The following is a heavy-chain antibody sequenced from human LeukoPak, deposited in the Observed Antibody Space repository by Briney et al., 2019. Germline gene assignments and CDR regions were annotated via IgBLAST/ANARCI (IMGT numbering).Heavy chain of an antibody. CDR3: ARSPDILTGEKFDY. CDR1: GYTFTGYY. Sequence: ASVKVSCKASGYTFTGYYVHWVRQAPGQGLEWMGWMNPKSGGANYAQKFEARVTMNRDTSISTAYMELSRLRFDDTAVYYCARSPDILTGEKFDYWGQGTLVTVSS. D-gene: IGHD3-9*01. V-gene: IGHV1-2*02. CDR2: MNPKSGGA. J-gene: IGHJ4*02.